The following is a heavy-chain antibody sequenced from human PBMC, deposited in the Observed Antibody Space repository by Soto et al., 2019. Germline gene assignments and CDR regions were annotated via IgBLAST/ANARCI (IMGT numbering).Heavy chain of an antibody. V-gene: IGHV3-48*03. CDR3: VRDARGGGLLLWDC. CDR1: GFMFNDYE. J-gene: IGHJ4*02. D-gene: IGHD3-16*01. Sequence: EVQLVGSGGGLAQSGGSLRLSCAASGFMFNDYEMNWVRQAPGKGLEWVSYISEGGTTTHYTDSVKGRFTISRDNAKESLYLQMNSLTPEDTATYFCVRDARGGGLLLWDCWGQGVVVSVSS. CDR2: ISEGGTTT.